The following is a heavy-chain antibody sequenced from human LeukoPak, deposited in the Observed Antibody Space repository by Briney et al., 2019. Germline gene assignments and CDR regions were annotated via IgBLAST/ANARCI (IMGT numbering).Heavy chain of an antibody. CDR1: GFTFSSYG. J-gene: IGHJ4*02. CDR3: AKDFFILKRTGAVDF. V-gene: IGHV3-33*06. D-gene: IGHD7-27*01. Sequence: GGSLRLSCAASGFTFSSYGMHWVRQAPGKGLEWVAVIWYDGSNKYYAGSVKGRFTISRDNSKNTLYLQMNSLRAEDTAVYYCAKDFFILKRTGAVDFWGQGTLVTVSS. CDR2: IWYDGSNK.